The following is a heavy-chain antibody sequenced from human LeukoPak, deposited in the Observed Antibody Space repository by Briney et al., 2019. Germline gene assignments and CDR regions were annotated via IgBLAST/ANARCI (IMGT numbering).Heavy chain of an antibody. V-gene: IGHV3-21*01. CDR3: ARFYNVFWSGYWGRRRGNDAFDI. D-gene: IGHD3-3*01. CDR2: ISSSSSYI. J-gene: IGHJ3*02. Sequence: GGSLRLSCVASGFTFSSYSMSWVRQAPGKGLEWVSSISSSSSYIYYADSVKGRFTISRDNAKNSLYLQMNSLRAEDTAVYYCARFYNVFWSGYWGRRRGNDAFDIWAKGRWSPSLQ. CDR1: GFTFSSYS.